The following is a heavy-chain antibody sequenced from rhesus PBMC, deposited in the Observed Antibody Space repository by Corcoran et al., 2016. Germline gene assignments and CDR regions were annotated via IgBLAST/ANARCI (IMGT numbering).Heavy chain of an antibody. Sequence: QVQLQESGPGLVKPSETLSLTCAVSGGSISSNYWSWIRQPPGKGLEWMGYIYGSRVSTSYTPSLQRLLTISTDTSKNQFALTLSSVTAADTAVYYCARVHDSGYYTGDYWGQGVLVTVSS. V-gene: IGHV4-160*01. D-gene: IGHD3-28*01. CDR3: ARVHDSGYYTGDY. CDR1: GGSISSNY. CDR2: IYGSRVST. J-gene: IGHJ4*01.